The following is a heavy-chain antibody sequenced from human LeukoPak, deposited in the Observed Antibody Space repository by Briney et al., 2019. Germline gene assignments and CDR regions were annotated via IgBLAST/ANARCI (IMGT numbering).Heavy chain of an antibody. CDR3: ARVLRMATIEL. CDR2: IYYSGST. Sequence: SETLSLTSTVSGGSISSSSYYWGWIRQPPGKGLEWIGSIYYSGSTYYNPSLKSRVTISVDTSRNQFSLKLSSVTAADTAVYYCARVLRMATIELWGQGTLVTVSS. J-gene: IGHJ4*02. V-gene: IGHV4-39*07. D-gene: IGHD5-24*01. CDR1: GGSISSSSYY.